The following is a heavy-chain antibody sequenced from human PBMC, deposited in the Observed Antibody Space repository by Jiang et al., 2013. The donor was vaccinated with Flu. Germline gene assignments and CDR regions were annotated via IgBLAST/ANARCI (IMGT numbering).Heavy chain of an antibody. CDR2: ISWDGGST. Sequence: QLVESGGVVVQPGGSLRLSCAASGFTFDDYTMHWVRQAPGKGLEWVSLISWDGGSTYYADSVKGRFTISRDNSKNSLYLQMNSLRTEDTALYYCAKGQYSSGPTSSYYYYGMDVWGQGTTVTVSS. D-gene: IGHD6-19*01. J-gene: IGHJ6*02. V-gene: IGHV3-43*01. CDR1: GFTFDDYT. CDR3: AKGQYSSGPTSSYYYYGMDV.